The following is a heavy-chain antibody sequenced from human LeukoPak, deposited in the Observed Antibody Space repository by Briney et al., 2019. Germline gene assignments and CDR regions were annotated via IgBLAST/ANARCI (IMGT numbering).Heavy chain of an antibody. J-gene: IGHJ5*02. CDR2: ISYDGGNK. CDR3: ARGGQGYDLNWFDP. D-gene: IGHD3-3*01. CDR1: GFTFSSYT. Sequence: GGSLRLSCAASGFTFSSYTIHWVRQAPGKGLEWVTIISYDGGNKYYADSVKGRFTISRDNSKKTPYLQMNSLSAEDTAVYYCARGGQGYDLNWFDPWGQGTLVTVSS. V-gene: IGHV3-30-3*01.